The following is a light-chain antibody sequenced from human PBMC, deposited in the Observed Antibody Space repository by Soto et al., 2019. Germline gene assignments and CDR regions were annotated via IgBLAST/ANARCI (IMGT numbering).Light chain of an antibody. J-gene: IGKJ1*01. CDR1: QSVSSN. V-gene: IGKV3-15*01. CDR2: GAS. CDR3: QQYNNRPPGT. Sequence: EIVMTQSPATLSVSPGERATLSCRASQSVSSNSAWYQQKPGQAPRLLIYGASTRATGIPARFSGSGSGTEFTLTISSLQSEDCAVYYCQQYNNRPPGTFGQGTKVEIK.